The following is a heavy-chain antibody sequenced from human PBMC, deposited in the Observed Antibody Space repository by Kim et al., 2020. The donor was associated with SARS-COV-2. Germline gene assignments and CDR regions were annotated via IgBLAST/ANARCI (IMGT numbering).Heavy chain of an antibody. D-gene: IGHD3-16*01. CDR1: GGSISSYY. CDR2: IYYSGST. CDR3: ARGGYEVDDNWFDP. Sequence: SETLSLTCTVSGGSISSYYWSWIRQPPGKGLEWIGYIYYSGSTNYNPSLKSRVTISVDTSKNQFSLKLSSVTAADTAVYYCARGGYEVDDNWFDPWGQGTLVTVSS. V-gene: IGHV4-59*13. J-gene: IGHJ5*02.